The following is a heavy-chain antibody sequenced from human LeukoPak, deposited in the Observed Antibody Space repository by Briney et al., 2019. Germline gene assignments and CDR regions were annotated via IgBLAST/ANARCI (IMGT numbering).Heavy chain of an antibody. CDR3: ARLIVGATDFDY. CDR2: INYSGST. D-gene: IGHD1-26*01. J-gene: IGHJ4*02. CDR1: GGSFSGYY. Sequence: SETLSLTCTVSGGSFSGYYWSWIRQPPGQGLEWIGEINYSGSTSYNPSLKSRVTISVDTSKNQFSLKLSSVTAADTAVYYCARLIVGATDFDYWGQGTLVTVSS. V-gene: IGHV4-34*01.